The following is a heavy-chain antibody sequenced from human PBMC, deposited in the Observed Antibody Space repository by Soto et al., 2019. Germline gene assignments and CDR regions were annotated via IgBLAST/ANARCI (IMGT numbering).Heavy chain of an antibody. CDR3: ATSNTSQLRFDY. CDR2: IYSDGIT. D-gene: IGHD2-2*01. CDR1: GFTVSTNY. Sequence: EVQLVESGGGLVQPGGSLKLSCAASGFTVSTNYMSWVRQVPGKGLEWVSTIYSDGITYYTDSVKGRFTISRDNSKNTLYLQMNSLRAEDTAVYYCATSNTSQLRFDYWGQGTLVTVSS. V-gene: IGHV3-66*01. J-gene: IGHJ4*02.